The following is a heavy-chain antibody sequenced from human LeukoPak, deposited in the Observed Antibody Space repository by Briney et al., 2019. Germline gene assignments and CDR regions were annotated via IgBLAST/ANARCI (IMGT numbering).Heavy chain of an antibody. CDR3: ATIITPYYYYGMDV. J-gene: IGHJ6*02. V-gene: IGHV4-39*07. CDR1: GGSISSSSYY. Sequence: SETLSLTCTVSGGSISSSSYYWGWIRQPPGKGLEWIGSIYYSGSTYYNPSLKSRVTISVDTSKNQFSLKLSSVTAADTAVYYCATIITPYYYYGMDVWGQGTTVTVSS. CDR2: IYYSGST. D-gene: IGHD3-10*01.